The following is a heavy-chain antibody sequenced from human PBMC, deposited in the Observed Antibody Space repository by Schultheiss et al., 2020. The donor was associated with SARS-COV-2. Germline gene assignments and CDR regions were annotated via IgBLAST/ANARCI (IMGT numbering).Heavy chain of an antibody. CDR2: ISGSGGTT. CDR3: AIMTTATHYGMDV. V-gene: IGHV3-23*01. J-gene: IGHJ6*02. Sequence: GGSLRLSCAAAGFTFSSYSMSWVRQAPGKGLECVSVISGSGGTTYYADSVKGRFTISRDNSKNTLYLQMNSLRAEDTAVYYCAIMTTATHYGMDVWGQGTTVTVSS. CDR1: GFTFSSYS. D-gene: IGHD4-11*01.